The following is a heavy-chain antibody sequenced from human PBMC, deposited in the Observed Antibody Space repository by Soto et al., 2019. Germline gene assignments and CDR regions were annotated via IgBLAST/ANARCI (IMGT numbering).Heavy chain of an antibody. Sequence: EVQPVQSGGGLVQPGGSLRLSCAASGFTSSGYWMTWVRQAPGKGLEWVANINQDGSEKYYVDSVKGRFTISRDTAKDSLYLQMNSLRAEDTAIYYCARDYSNPKGRFDPWGQGTLVTVSS. CDR3: ARDYSNPKGRFDP. CDR2: INQDGSEK. V-gene: IGHV3-7*01. J-gene: IGHJ5*02. D-gene: IGHD4-4*01. CDR1: GFTSSGYW.